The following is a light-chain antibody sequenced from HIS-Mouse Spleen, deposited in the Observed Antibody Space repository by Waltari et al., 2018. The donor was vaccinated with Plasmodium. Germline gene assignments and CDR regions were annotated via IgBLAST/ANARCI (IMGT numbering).Light chain of an antibody. CDR3: QQYNSYSWT. V-gene: IGKV1-5*03. CDR1: QRISSR. J-gene: IGKJ1*01. Sequence: DIQLTQSPSTLSASVGDRVTNTCRASQRISSRLAWYQQKPGKAPKPLIYKASSLERGVPSRFSGSGSGTEFTLTISSLQPDDFATYYCQQYNSYSWTFGQGTKVEIK. CDR2: KAS.